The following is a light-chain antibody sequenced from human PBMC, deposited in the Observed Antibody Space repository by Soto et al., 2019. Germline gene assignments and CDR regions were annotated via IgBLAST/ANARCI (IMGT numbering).Light chain of an antibody. V-gene: IGLV1-47*01. CDR1: SSNIGSNY. J-gene: IGLJ3*02. CDR2: RNN. Sequence: QSVLTQPPSASGTPGQRVTISCSGSSSNIGSNYVFWYQQLPGTAPKLVIYRNNQRPSGVPDRFSGSKSGTSASLAISGLQAEDEADYYCAAWDDSLNGWVFGGGTKVTVL. CDR3: AAWDDSLNGWV.